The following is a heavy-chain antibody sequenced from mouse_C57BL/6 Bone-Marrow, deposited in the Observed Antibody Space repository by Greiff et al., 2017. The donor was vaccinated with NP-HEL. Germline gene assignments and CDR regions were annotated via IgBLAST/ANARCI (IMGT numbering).Heavy chain of an antibody. J-gene: IGHJ4*01. CDR1: GYTFTSYW. Sequence: QVQLQQPGTELVKPGASVKLSCKASGYTFTSYWMHWVKQRPGQRLEWVGNINPSNGGTNYNEKLKSKVTLTVDKSSSTAYMQLSSLTSEDSAVYYCSRSLLLYYARDYWGQGTSVTVSS. CDR2: INPSNGGT. V-gene: IGHV1-53*01. CDR3: SRSLLLYYARDY. D-gene: IGHD1-1*01.